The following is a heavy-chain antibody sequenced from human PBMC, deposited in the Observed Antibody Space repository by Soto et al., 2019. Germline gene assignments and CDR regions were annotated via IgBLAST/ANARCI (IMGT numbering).Heavy chain of an antibody. Sequence: QVQLVQSGAEVKKPGASVKVSCKASGYTFTSYGISWVRQAPGQGLEWMGWISAYNGNTNYAQKLQGRVTMTTDTSMSRGYTELRSLGSDDAAVYYSSSDNPPLGYWGQGTLVTVS. CDR2: ISAYNGNT. CDR1: GYTFTSYG. CDR3: SSDNPPLGY. J-gene: IGHJ4*02. V-gene: IGHV1-18*01.